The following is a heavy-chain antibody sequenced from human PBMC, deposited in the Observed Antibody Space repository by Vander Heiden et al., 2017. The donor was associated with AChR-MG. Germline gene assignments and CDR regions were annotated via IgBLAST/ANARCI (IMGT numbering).Heavy chain of an antibody. V-gene: IGHV4-31*03. CDR1: GASISNGGYY. J-gene: IGHJ4*02. CDR2: IDYRGTT. Sequence: QVQLQESGPGLVKPSQTLSLTCPVSGASISNGGYYWSWIRQHPGKGLEWMGYIDYRGTTFYNPSLKSRLTMSVDTSNNQFSLRLNSVTAADTAVFYCARVTPLRDGYNHDSWGQGTLVTVSS. CDR3: ARVTPLRDGYNHDS. D-gene: IGHD5-12*01.